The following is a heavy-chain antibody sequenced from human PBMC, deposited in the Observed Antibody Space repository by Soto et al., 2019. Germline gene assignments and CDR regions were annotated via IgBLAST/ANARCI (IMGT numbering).Heavy chain of an antibody. Sequence: GASVKVSCKASGGTFSSYAISWVRQAPGQGLEWMGGIIPIFGTANYAQKFQGRVTITADESTSTAYMELSSLRSEDTAVYYCARDSLYCGGDCYFSWFDPWGQGTLVTVSS. CDR3: ARDSLYCGGDCYFSWFDP. D-gene: IGHD2-21*02. CDR1: GGTFSSYA. J-gene: IGHJ5*02. CDR2: IIPIFGTA. V-gene: IGHV1-69*13.